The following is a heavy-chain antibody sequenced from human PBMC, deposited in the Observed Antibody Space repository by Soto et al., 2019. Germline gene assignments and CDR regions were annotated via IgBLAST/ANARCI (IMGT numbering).Heavy chain of an antibody. Sequence: EVQLLESGGGLVQPGGSLRLSCAASGFTFSSYAMRWVRQAPGKGLEWVSALSGSDGSTYYADSVKGRFTISRDNSKNTLYLQMNSLRAEDTAVYYCAKSTTEKQQPPKSFDYWGQGTLVTVSS. J-gene: IGHJ4*02. CDR1: GFTFSSYA. CDR2: LSGSDGST. CDR3: AKSTTEKQQPPKSFDY. V-gene: IGHV3-23*01. D-gene: IGHD6-13*01.